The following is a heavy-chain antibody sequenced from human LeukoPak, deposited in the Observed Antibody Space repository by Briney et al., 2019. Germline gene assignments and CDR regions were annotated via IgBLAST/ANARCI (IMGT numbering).Heavy chain of an antibody. CDR3: ATTGKGQKLAELEYYYYMDV. J-gene: IGHJ6*03. Sequence: ASVKVSCKASGYTFTRYYMHWVRQAPGKGLEWMGIINPSGGSTSYAQKFQGRVTMTRDKSTSTVYMELSSLRSEDTAVYYCATTGKGQKLAELEYYYYMDVWGKGTTVTVSS. V-gene: IGHV1-46*01. D-gene: IGHD6-13*01. CDR1: GYTFTRYY. CDR2: INPSGGST.